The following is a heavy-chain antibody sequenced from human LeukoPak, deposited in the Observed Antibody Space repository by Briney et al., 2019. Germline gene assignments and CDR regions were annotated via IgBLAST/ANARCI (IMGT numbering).Heavy chain of an antibody. J-gene: IGHJ4*02. Sequence: ASVKVSCKASGYTFTSYDINWVRQATGQGLEWMGWMNPNSGNTGYAQKFQGRVTITRNTSISTAYMELSSLRSEDTAVYYCARGRITIFGVIGVYWGQGTPVTVSS. V-gene: IGHV1-8*03. CDR1: GYTFTSYD. CDR2: MNPNSGNT. CDR3: ARGRITIFGVIGVY. D-gene: IGHD3-3*01.